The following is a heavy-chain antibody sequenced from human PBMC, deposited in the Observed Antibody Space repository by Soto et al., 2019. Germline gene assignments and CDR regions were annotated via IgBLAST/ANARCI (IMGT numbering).Heavy chain of an antibody. CDR3: AREGGTHLTTAFDP. Sequence: ASVKVSCKASGYTFTSYAMHWVRQAPGQRLEWMGWINAGNGNTKYSQKFQGRVTITRDTSASTAYMELSSLTSEDTAVYYCAREGGTHLTTAFDPWGQGTLVTVSS. CDR2: INAGNGNT. V-gene: IGHV1-3*01. J-gene: IGHJ5*02. D-gene: IGHD1-26*01. CDR1: GYTFTSYA.